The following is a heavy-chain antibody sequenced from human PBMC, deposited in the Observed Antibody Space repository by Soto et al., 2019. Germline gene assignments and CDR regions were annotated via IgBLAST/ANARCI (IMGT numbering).Heavy chain of an antibody. J-gene: IGHJ6*03. CDR3: AVGPPTYYDFWSGYNYMDV. CDR1: GGSFSGYY. D-gene: IGHD3-3*01. CDR2: INHSGST. V-gene: IGHV4-34*01. Sequence: SETLSLTSAVYGGSFSGYYWSWIRQPPGKGLEWIGEINHSGSTNYNPSLKSRVTISVDTSKNQFSLKLSSVTAADTAVYYCAVGPPTYYDFWSGYNYMDVWGKGTTVTVSS.